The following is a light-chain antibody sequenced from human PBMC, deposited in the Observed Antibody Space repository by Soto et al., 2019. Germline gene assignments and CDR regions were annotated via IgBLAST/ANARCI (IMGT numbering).Light chain of an antibody. CDR2: SAS. CDR3: QKYDSAPT. V-gene: IGKV1-27*01. J-gene: IGKJ1*01. Sequence: DIQLPQSHPSLSASLGERAPIXFWPSQGMGNSLAWYQQKPGTVPKLLIHSASTLQSGVPSRFSGSGSGTDFTLTISGLQPEDVATYYCQKYDSAPTFGPGTKVDIK. CDR1: QGMGNS.